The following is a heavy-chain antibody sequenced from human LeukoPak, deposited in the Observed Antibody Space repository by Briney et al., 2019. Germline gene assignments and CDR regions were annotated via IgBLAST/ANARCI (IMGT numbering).Heavy chain of an antibody. CDR3: AKSHHVTAIDY. D-gene: IGHD2-21*02. CDR1: GLTFSNYG. V-gene: IGHV3-23*01. J-gene: IGHJ4*02. CDR2: ISGSGGST. Sequence: GGSLRLSCAASGLTFSNYGMSWVRQAPGKGLEWVSAISGSGGSTFYADSVKGRFTISRDNSKNTLYLQMNSLRADDTAVYYCAKSHHVTAIDYWGQGTLVTVSS.